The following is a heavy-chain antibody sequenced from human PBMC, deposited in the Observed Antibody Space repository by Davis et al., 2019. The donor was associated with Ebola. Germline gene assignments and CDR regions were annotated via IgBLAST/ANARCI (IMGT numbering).Heavy chain of an antibody. V-gene: IGHV1-69*13. Sequence: SVNVSCKTSGGSFSSHPISWVRQAPRQGLEWMGGIIPIFDTPHYAQKFQGRITITADASTSTAYMELSSLRSEDTATYFCARDFDGGNYYFDYWGPGTPATVSS. CDR2: IIPIFDTP. J-gene: IGHJ4*02. CDR3: ARDFDGGNYYFDY. D-gene: IGHD3-9*01. CDR1: GGSFSSHP.